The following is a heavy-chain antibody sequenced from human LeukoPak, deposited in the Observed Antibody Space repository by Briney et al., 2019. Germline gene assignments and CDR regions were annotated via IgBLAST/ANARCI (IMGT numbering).Heavy chain of an antibody. V-gene: IGHV4-30-4*01. CDR2: IHYSGST. J-gene: IGHJ5*02. Sequence: PSETLSLTCTVSGGSISSGDYYWSWIRQPPGKGLEWIGYIHYSGSTYYNPSLESRVSISVDTSKNQFFLKLSSVTAADTAVYYCARDRRGPITESGNPNWFDPWGQGTLVTVSS. CDR3: ARDRRGPITESGNPNWFDP. D-gene: IGHD1-26*01. CDR1: GGSISSGDYY.